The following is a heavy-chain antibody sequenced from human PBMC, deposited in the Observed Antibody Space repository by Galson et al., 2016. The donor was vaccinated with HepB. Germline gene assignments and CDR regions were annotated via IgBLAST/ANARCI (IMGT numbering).Heavy chain of an antibody. Sequence: SLRLSCAASEFTFNAYGMIWVRQAPGKGLEWVSTITGRGDSAYYADSVKGRFTISRDNSQNTLFLQMNSLRAEDTAIYYCAKHAEPYYYYAMDVWGQGTTVTVSS. CDR3: AKHAEPYYYYAMDV. V-gene: IGHV3-23*01. CDR1: EFTFNAYG. J-gene: IGHJ6*02. CDR2: ITGRGDSA. D-gene: IGHD1-14*01.